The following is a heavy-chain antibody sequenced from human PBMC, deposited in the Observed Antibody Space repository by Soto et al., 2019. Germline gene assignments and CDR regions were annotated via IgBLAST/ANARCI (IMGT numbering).Heavy chain of an antibody. CDR2: SYDSGRT. CDR3: ARGRKDSSGYLYYFDY. J-gene: IGHJ4*01. V-gene: IGHV4-59*01. CDR1: ADTLRNYY. Sequence: SETLSLPCTPSADTLRNYYWSWIRQPPGKRMEWIGYSYDSGRTNSNPSLKSRVTISVDTSKNQFSLKLSSVTAADTAVYYCARGRKDSSGYLYYFDYWGQGTLVTVSS. D-gene: IGHD3-22*01.